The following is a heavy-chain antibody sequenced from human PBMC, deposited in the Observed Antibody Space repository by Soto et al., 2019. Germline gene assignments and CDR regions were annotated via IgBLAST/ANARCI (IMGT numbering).Heavy chain of an antibody. CDR1: GYTFMNYG. D-gene: IGHD6-13*01. CDR2: ISAYNGKT. CDR3: ARDWSSVTAAGSEDDY. J-gene: IGHJ4*02. V-gene: IGHV1-18*01. Sequence: QVQLVQSGAEVKNPGASVKVSCKASGYTFMNYGISWVRQAPGQGLEWMGWISAYNGKTNYAQKFQGRVTMTTDTXTXXAYMELRSLRSDDTAVYFCARDWSSVTAAGSEDDYWGQGTLVTVSS.